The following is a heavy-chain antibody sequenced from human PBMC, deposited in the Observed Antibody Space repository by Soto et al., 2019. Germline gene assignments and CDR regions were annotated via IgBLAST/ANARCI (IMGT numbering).Heavy chain of an antibody. D-gene: IGHD5-12*01. V-gene: IGHV1-18*01. CDR3: ARDNSGSDY. J-gene: IGHJ4*02. CDR2: ISTYNGDT. Sequence: QVQLVQSGAEVKRPGASVKVSCKTSGYTFTNFDINWVRQAPGQGLEWMGWISTYNGDTSYAQKFQDRVTVTTDTSTSTAYMELVTLRSDDTARYYCARDNSGSDYWGQGTRVTVSS. CDR1: GYTFTNFD.